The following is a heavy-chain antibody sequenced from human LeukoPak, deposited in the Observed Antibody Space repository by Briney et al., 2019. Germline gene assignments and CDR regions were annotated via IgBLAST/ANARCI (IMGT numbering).Heavy chain of an antibody. J-gene: IGHJ4*02. V-gene: IGHV1-8*01. CDR2: MNPNSGNT. CDR3: ARGLGITMVRGVIGRIY. Sequence: ASVKVSCKASGYTFTNYGISWVRQAPGQGLEWMGWMNPNSGNTGYAQKFQGRVTMTRNTSISTAYMELSSLRSEDTAVYYCARGLGITMVRGVIGRIYWGQGTLVTVSS. CDR1: GYTFTNYG. D-gene: IGHD3-10*01.